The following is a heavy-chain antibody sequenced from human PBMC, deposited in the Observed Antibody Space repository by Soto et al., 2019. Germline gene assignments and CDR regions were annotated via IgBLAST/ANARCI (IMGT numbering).Heavy chain of an antibody. D-gene: IGHD3-22*01. Sequence: WWSLRLSCSASVFTFSSYAMSWVRQAPGKGLEWVSAISGSGGSTYYADSVKGRFTISRDNSKNTLYLQMNSLRAEDTAVYYCAKDPYDSSGYYFYWGQGTLVTVSS. J-gene: IGHJ4*02. CDR1: VFTFSSYA. CDR2: ISGSGGST. CDR3: AKDPYDSSGYYFY. V-gene: IGHV3-23*01.